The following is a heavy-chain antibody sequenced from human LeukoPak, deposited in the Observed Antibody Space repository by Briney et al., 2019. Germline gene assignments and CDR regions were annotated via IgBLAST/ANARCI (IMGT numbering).Heavy chain of an antibody. V-gene: IGHV4-59*01. Sequence: SETLSLTCTVSGGSIRSYYWSWIRQPPGKGLEWIGYMYYTGSTNYNPSLRSRVTISVDTSKNQFSLKLSSVTAADTALYYCARVDSSDWYFDYWGQGNLVTVSS. CDR2: MYYTGST. CDR3: ARVDSSDWYFDY. J-gene: IGHJ4*02. D-gene: IGHD6-19*01. CDR1: GGSIRSYY.